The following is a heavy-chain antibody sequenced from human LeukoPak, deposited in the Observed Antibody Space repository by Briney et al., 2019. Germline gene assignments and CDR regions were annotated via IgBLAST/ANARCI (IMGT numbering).Heavy chain of an antibody. CDR2: IIPIFGTA. Sequence: ASVNVSCKASGGTFGSYAISWVRQAPGQGLEWMGGIIPIFGTANYAQKFQGRVTITTDESTSTAYMELSSLRSEDTAVYYCAREVGATGNAFDIWGQGTMVTVSS. V-gene: IGHV1-69*05. CDR1: GGTFGSYA. D-gene: IGHD1-26*01. J-gene: IGHJ3*02. CDR3: AREVGATGNAFDI.